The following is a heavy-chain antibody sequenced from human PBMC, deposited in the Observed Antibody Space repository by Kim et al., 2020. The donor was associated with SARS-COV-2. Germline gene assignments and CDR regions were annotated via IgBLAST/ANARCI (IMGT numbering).Heavy chain of an antibody. CDR3: ARDSSDWPLVGVDP. J-gene: IGHJ5*02. Sequence: ASVKVSCKASGYSFTSHEINWVRQAPGQGLEWIGWMNPHNGDTGFAQKFQGRVTMTRDPSRGTAYMELSSLRSDDTAVYYCARDSSDWPLVGVDPWGQGT. D-gene: IGHD6-19*01. CDR1: GYSFTSHE. V-gene: IGHV1-8*01. CDR2: MNPHNGDT.